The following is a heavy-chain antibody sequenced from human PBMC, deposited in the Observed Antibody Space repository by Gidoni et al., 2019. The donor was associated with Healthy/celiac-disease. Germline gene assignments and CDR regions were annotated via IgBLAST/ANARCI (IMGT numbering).Heavy chain of an antibody. V-gene: IGHV3-30*18. CDR2: ISYDGSNK. D-gene: IGHD3-10*01. Sequence: QVQLVESGGGVVQPGRSLRLSCAASGFTFSSYGMHWVRQAPGKGLEWVAVISYDGSNKYYADSVKGRFTNSRDNSKNTLYLQMNSLRAEDTAVYYCAKDSGGYGARGGFDYWGQGTLVTVSS. J-gene: IGHJ4*02. CDR1: GFTFSSYG. CDR3: AKDSGGYGARGGFDY.